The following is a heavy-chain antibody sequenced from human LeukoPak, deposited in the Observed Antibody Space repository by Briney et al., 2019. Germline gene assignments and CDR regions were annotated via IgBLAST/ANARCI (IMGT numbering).Heavy chain of an antibody. Sequence: GSLRLSCAVSGFAFSSYSMNWVRRAPGKGGEGVSYISSSSSIIYYSDSVKGRFTISRDNDKNSLYLQMNSLRAEDTAVYYCARDQEVRYSSSWYYYYYMDVWGKGTTVTVSS. CDR2: ISSSSSII. CDR1: GFAFSSYS. V-gene: IGHV3-48*04. J-gene: IGHJ6*03. CDR3: ARDQEVRYSSSWYYYYYMDV. D-gene: IGHD6-13*01.